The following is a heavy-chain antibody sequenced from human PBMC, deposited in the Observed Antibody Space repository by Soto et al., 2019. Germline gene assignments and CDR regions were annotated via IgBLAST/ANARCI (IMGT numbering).Heavy chain of an antibody. D-gene: IGHD6-13*01. Sequence: GGSLRLSCATSGFTFRSFTMNWVRQAPGKGLEWVSTISSNSAYIYYTDALRGRFTISRDNAKNSLHLQMNSLRAEDTAVYYCTRDASRDSSARGWFDPWGPGTLVTVSS. V-gene: IGHV3-21*01. CDR2: ISSNSAYI. J-gene: IGHJ5*02. CDR1: GFTFRSFT. CDR3: TRDASRDSSARGWFDP.